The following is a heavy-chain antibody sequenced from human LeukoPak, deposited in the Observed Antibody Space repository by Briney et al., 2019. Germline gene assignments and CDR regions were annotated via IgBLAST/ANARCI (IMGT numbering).Heavy chain of an antibody. V-gene: IGHV4-39*01. CDR2: IYYSGST. J-gene: IGHJ6*03. CDR3: ARSGDITMVRGVSKVYYYYYMDV. CDR1: GGSISSSSYY. Sequence: PSETLSLTCTVSGGSISSSSYYWGWIRQPPGKGLEWIGSIYYSGSTYYNPSLKSRVTISVDTSKNQFSLKLSSVTAADTAVYYCARSGDITMVRGVSKVYYYYYMDVWGKGTTVTVSS. D-gene: IGHD3-10*01.